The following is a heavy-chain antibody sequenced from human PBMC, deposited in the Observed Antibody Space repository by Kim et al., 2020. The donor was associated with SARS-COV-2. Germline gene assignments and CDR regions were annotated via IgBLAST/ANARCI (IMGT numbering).Heavy chain of an antibody. CDR3: ASAIAYCGGDCYSGTEYFQH. Sequence: GGSLRLSCAASGFTFSSYWMSWVRQAPGKGLEWVANIKQDGSEKYYVDSVKGRFTISRDNAKNSLYLQMNSLRAEDTAVYYCASAIAYCGGDCYSGTEYFQHWGQGTLVTVSS. D-gene: IGHD2-21*02. CDR2: IKQDGSEK. V-gene: IGHV3-7*01. J-gene: IGHJ1*01. CDR1: GFTFSSYW.